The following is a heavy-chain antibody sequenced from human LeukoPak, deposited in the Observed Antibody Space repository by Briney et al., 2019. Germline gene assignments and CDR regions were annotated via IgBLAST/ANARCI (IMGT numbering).Heavy chain of an antibody. V-gene: IGHV4-34*01. CDR1: GGSFSAYF. J-gene: IGHJ6*02. CDR2: INHGGIT. Sequence: SETLSLTCGVYGGSFSAYFWSWIRQSPGKGLEWFGEINHGGITNYNPSLKSRVTISVDTSKNQFSVKLGSVTAADTAVYYCARGGLGAPRDPGMDVWGQGTTVTVSS. D-gene: IGHD1-26*01. CDR3: ARGGLGAPRDPGMDV.